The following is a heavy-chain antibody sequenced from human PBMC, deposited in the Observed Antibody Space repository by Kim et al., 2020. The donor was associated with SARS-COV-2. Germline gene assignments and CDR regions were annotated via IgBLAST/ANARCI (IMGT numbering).Heavy chain of an antibody. J-gene: IGHJ3*02. CDR1: GFTFGDYA. V-gene: IGHV3-49*04. D-gene: IGHD2-15*01. CDR2: IRSKAYGGTT. Sequence: GGSLRLSCTASGFTFGDYAMSWVRQAPGKGLEWVGFIRSKAYGGTTEYVASVKGRFTISRDDSKSIAYLQMNSLKTEDTAVYYCTRAPLVVRMGSPDAFDIWGQGTMVTVSS. CDR3: TRAPLVVRMGSPDAFDI.